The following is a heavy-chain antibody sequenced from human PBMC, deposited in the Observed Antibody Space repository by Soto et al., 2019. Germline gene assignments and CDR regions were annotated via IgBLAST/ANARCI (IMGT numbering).Heavy chain of an antibody. CDR3: AHRPAYDISTVYYPFDY. Sequence: QITLKASGPTLVKPTQTLTLTCTFSGFSLSTSGVGVAWIRQPTGKALEWLALIYWDDGKRYSPSLKTRLNITKDTSKKQVVLTLTNVDPVETATYYCAHRPAYDISTVYYPFDYWGQGSLVTVSS. CDR1: GFSLSTSGVG. V-gene: IGHV2-5*02. CDR2: IYWDDGK. D-gene: IGHD3-9*01. J-gene: IGHJ4*02.